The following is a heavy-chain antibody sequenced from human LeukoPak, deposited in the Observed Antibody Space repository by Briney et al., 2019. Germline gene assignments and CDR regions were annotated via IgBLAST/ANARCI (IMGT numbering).Heavy chain of an antibody. CDR2: INPNSGGT. V-gene: IGHV1-2*02. CDR3: ASGYSSSWYFSYYYGMDV. Sequence: ASVKVSCKASGYTFTGYYMHWVRQAPGQGLEWMGWINPNSGGTNYAQKFQGRVTMTRNTSISTAYMELSSLRSEDTAVYYCASGYSSSWYFSYYYGMDVWGQGTTVTVSS. CDR1: GYTFTGYY. J-gene: IGHJ6*02. D-gene: IGHD6-13*01.